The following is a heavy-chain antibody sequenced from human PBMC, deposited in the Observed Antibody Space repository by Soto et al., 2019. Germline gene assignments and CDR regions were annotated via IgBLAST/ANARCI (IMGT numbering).Heavy chain of an antibody. V-gene: IGHV3-23*01. J-gene: IGHJ4*02. CDR3: AKAAGQHVVAYYFDS. D-gene: IGHD2-15*01. CDR2: ITNGDGGGT. CDR1: GFTFSSLA. Sequence: GGSLRLSCAASGFTFSSLAMSWVRQAPGKGLQWVSMITNGDGGGTYYADSVKGRFTISRDNSKNTLYLQMNGLRAEDTAVYYCAKAAGQHVVAYYFDSWGQGTLVTVSS.